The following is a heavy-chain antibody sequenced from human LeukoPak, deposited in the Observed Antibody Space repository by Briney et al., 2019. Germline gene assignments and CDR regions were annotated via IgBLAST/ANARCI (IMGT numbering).Heavy chain of an antibody. J-gene: IGHJ4*02. CDR3: AKQDYLYLNYFDY. CDR1: GFTFSSYA. CDR2: ISGSGGST. Sequence: GGSLRLSCAASGFTFSSYAMSWVRQAPGKGLEWVSAISGSGGSTYYAASVKGRFTISRDNSKNTLYLRMNSLRAEDTAVYYCAKQDYLYLNYFDYWGQGTLVTVSS. D-gene: IGHD3-16*01. V-gene: IGHV3-23*01.